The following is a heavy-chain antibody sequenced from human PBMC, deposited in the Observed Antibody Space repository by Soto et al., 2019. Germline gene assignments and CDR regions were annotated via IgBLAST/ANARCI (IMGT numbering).Heavy chain of an antibody. Sequence: QVQLVQSGAEVRKPGSSVNVSCKASGTSFTSYGIHWVRQAPGQGLEWMGGFVPMFSSSNYAQKFQDRLTIVADESTNTAYMELSSLRADDSAIYYCARTCGTYYFDHWGQGTLVTVSS. CDR3: ARTCGTYYFDH. D-gene: IGHD1-1*01. V-gene: IGHV1-69*01. CDR2: FVPMFSSS. J-gene: IGHJ4*02. CDR1: GTSFTSYG.